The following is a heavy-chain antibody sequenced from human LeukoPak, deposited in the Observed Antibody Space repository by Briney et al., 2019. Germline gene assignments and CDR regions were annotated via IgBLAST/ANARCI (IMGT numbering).Heavy chain of an antibody. CDR2: IYTSGST. Sequence: SETLSLTCTVSGGSISSGFYYWSWIRQPAGKGLEWIGRIYTSGSTNYNPSLKSRVTMSVDTSKNQFSLKLSSVTAADTAVYYCARDRYYYDSSQEYNWFDPWGQGTLVTVSS. D-gene: IGHD3-22*01. CDR1: GGSISSGFYY. CDR3: ARDRYYYDSSQEYNWFDP. J-gene: IGHJ5*02. V-gene: IGHV4-61*02.